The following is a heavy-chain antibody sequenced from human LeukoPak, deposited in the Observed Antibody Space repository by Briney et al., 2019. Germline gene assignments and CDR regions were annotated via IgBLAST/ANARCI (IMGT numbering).Heavy chain of an antibody. J-gene: IGHJ4*02. V-gene: IGHV3-53*01. Sequence: ETLSLTCIVSGGSISSSIYYWAWVRQAPGKGLEWVSVIYHSGNTDYADSVKGRFTISRDNSKNTVYLQMSSLRAEDTAVYYCARVRVTGYSNFAYWGQGTLVTVSS. D-gene: IGHD3-9*01. CDR2: IYHSGNT. CDR3: ARVRVTGYSNFAY. CDR1: GGSISSSIYY.